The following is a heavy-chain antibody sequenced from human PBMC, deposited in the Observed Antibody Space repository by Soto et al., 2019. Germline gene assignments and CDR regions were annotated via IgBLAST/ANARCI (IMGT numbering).Heavy chain of an antibody. CDR2: AHHSERT. Sequence: XXTRSVTFSVGGGCRCRSNRWNWVRQSPEKGLEWTGEAHHSERTNYKPSLNSRVTISVDKSKNHFPLKLNSMTHADTAVYYCARHNYGSGSTYFDYWGQGTLVTVSS. J-gene: IGHJ4*02. CDR1: GGCRCRSNR. CDR3: ARHNYGSGSTYFDY. V-gene: IGHV4-4*02. D-gene: IGHD3-10*01.